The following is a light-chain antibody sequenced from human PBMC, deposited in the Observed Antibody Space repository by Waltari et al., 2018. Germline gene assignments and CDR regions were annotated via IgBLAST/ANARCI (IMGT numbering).Light chain of an antibody. V-gene: IGKV1-12*01. CDR3: QQDRSFPVT. CDR1: QDISNW. CDR2: AAS. J-gene: IGKJ3*01. Sequence: DLKMTHSPSSVSAFVGARVTINCRASQDISNWQAWYQQKPGKAPKLLIYAASSVQTGVPDRFSGGGSGTEFTLTISSLRPEDFGTYYCQQDRSFPVTFGHGTKVDMK.